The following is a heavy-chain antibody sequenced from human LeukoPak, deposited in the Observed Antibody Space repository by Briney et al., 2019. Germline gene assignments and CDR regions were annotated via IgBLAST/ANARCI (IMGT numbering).Heavy chain of an antibody. CDR2: VTDSGRKT. V-gene: IGHV3-23*01. CDR3: AKITKATTPNY. J-gene: IGHJ4*02. D-gene: IGHD4-17*01. Sequence: GGSLRLSCAASGLTFSNYAMNWVRQASGKGLEWVSGVTDSGRKTYYADSVKGRFSISRDNSKNTVYLQMSDLRAEDTAVYYCAKITKATTPNYWGQGTLVTVSS. CDR1: GLTFSNYA.